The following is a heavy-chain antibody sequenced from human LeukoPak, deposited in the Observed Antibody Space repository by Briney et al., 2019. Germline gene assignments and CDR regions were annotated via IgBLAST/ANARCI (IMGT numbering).Heavy chain of an antibody. CDR1: GYTFTGYY. CDR3: ARGXLXQIXVAGTLYYFDY. Sequence: GASVKVSCKASGYTFTGYYMHWVRQAPGQGLEWMGWINPNSGGTNYAQKFQGRVTMTRDTSISTAYMELSGLRSDDTAGYYCARGXLXQIXVAGTLYYFDYWGQGTLVTVSS. CDR2: INPNSGGT. V-gene: IGHV1-2*02. J-gene: IGHJ4*02. D-gene: IGHD6-19*01.